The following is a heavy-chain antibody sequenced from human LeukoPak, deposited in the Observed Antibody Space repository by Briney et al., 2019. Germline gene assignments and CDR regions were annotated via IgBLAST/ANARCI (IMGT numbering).Heavy chain of an antibody. Sequence: AGGSLRLSCVPSGFTFSSYGMHWVRQAPGKGLEWVAFIRYDGSNNHYADSVKGRFTISRDNSKNTLYLQMNSLRAEDTAVYYCAKDQGLGYSSSWPDYWGQGTLVTVSS. J-gene: IGHJ4*02. D-gene: IGHD6-13*01. CDR2: IRYDGSNN. CDR3: AKDQGLGYSSSWPDY. CDR1: GFTFSSYG. V-gene: IGHV3-30*02.